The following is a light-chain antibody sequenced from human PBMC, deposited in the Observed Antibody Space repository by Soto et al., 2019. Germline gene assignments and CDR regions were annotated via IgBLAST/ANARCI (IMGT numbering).Light chain of an antibody. Sequence: SALAQPPSVSGSPGQAVPISCTGTSSDGSSYHRGSCYQQPPRTARKLMIYEVSNRPSGAPDRFSGSKAGTTVSMTISGLQAEDEADYYCSLYTSSSTFYVFGTGTKVTVL. CDR3: SLYTSSSTFYV. V-gene: IGLV2-18*01. J-gene: IGLJ1*01. CDR2: EVS. CDR1: SSDGSSYHR.